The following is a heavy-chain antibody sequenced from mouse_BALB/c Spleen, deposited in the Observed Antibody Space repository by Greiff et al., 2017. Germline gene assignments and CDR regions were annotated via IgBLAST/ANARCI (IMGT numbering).Heavy chain of an antibody. CDR2: IYPGNSDT. CDR1: GYTFTSYW. D-gene: IGHD1-1*01. J-gene: IGHJ4*01. V-gene: IGHV1-5*01. Sequence: EVQLQESGTVLARPGASVKMSCKASGYTFTSYWMHWVKQRPGQGLEWIGAIYPGNSDTSYNQKFKGKAKLTAVTSTSTAYMELSSLTNEDSAVYYCTRLTTTVVPYAMDYWGQGTSVTVSS. CDR3: TRLTTTVVPYAMDY.